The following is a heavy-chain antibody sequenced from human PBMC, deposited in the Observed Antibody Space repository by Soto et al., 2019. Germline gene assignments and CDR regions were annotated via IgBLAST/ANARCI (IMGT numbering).Heavy chain of an antibody. CDR3: ARGPARSGLEH. Sequence: GGSLRLSCAASGFTFSSYAMHWVRQAPGKGLEWVAVISYDGSNKYYADSVKGRFTISRDNSKNTLYLQMNSLRAEDTAVYYCARGPARSGLEHWGQGTLVTVSS. V-gene: IGHV3-30-3*01. J-gene: IGHJ1*01. D-gene: IGHD6-25*01. CDR2: ISYDGSNK. CDR1: GFTFSSYA.